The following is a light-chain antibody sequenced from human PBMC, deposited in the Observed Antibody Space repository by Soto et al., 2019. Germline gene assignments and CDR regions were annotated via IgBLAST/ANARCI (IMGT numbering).Light chain of an antibody. Sequence: DIQMTQSPSSLSASVGDRVTITCRASQSISSYLNWYQQKPGKAPKLLIYDASSLQSGVPSRFSGSGSGTEFTLTISSLQPEDFATYYCLQHNSYPHTFGQGTKVDI. CDR1: QSISSY. J-gene: IGKJ1*01. V-gene: IGKV1-17*01. CDR3: LQHNSYPHT. CDR2: DAS.